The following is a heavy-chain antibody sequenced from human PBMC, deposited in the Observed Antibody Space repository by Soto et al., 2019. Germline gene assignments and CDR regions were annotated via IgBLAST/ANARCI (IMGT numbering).Heavy chain of an antibody. V-gene: IGHV4-34*01. CDR1: GGSFSGYY. Sequence: SETLSLTCAVYGGSFSGYYWSWIRQPPGKGLEWIGEINHSGSTNYNPSLKSRVTISVDTSKNQFSLKLSSVTAADTAVYYCAREAPNIRFNDYWGQGTLVTVSS. J-gene: IGHJ4*02. D-gene: IGHD3-3*01. CDR3: AREAPNIRFNDY. CDR2: INHSGST.